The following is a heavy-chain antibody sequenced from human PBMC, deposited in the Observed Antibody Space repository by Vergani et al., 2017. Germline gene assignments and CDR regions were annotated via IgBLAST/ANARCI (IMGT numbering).Heavy chain of an antibody. CDR1: GFTFSTYW. CDR2: INSDGSST. Sequence: EVQLVESGGGLVQPGGSLRLSCVASGFTFSTYWMHWVRQAPGKGLVWVSRINSDGSSTDYADSVKGRFTISRDNAKNTLYLQMNSLRAEDTAVYYCARVSDYGDYYYYYGMDVWGQGTTVTVSS. D-gene: IGHD4-17*01. CDR3: ARVSDYGDYYYYYGMDV. V-gene: IGHV3-74*01. J-gene: IGHJ6*02.